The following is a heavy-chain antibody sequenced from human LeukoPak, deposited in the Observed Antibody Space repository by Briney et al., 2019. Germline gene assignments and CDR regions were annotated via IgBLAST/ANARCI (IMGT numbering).Heavy chain of an antibody. V-gene: IGHV3-30*04. D-gene: IGHD6-19*01. CDR2: ISYDGTNK. CDR1: AFTFSHYA. CDR3: ARGSIAVAGTDY. J-gene: IGHJ4*02. Sequence: GGSLRLSCAASAFTFSHYAMHWVRQAPGKGLEWVAVISYDGTNKYSADSVKGRFTISRDNAKNSLYLQMNSLRAEDTAVYYCARGSIAVAGTDYWGQGTLVTVSS.